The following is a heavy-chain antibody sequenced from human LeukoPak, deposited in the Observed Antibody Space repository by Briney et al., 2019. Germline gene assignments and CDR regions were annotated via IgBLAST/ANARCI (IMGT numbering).Heavy chain of an antibody. V-gene: IGHV3-74*01. J-gene: IGHJ6*02. CDR1: GFTFSSYW. D-gene: IGHD4-17*01. CDR2: INSDGSST. Sequence: GGSLRLSCAASGFTFSSYWMHWVRQAPGKGLVWVSRINSDGSSTSYADSVKGRFTISRDNAKNTLYLQMNSLRAEDTAVYYCASLYGDYQAYGMDVWGQGTTVTVSS. CDR3: ASLYGDYQAYGMDV.